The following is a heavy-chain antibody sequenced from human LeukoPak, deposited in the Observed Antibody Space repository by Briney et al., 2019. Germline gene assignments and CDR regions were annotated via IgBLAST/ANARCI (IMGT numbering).Heavy chain of an antibody. CDR3: ARGEKDFSGSSQLDP. V-gene: IGHV4-59*01. J-gene: IGHJ5*02. CDR1: GGSISSYY. D-gene: IGHD3-10*01. Sequence: PSETLSLTCTVSGGSISSYYWSWIRQPPGKGLEWIGYIYYSGSTNYNPSLKSRVTISVDTSKNQFSLKLSSVTAADTAVYYCARGEKDFSGSSQLDPWGQGTLVTASS. CDR2: IYYSGST.